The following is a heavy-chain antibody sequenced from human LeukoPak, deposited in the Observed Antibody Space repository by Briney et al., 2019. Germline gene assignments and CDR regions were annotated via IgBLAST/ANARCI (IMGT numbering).Heavy chain of an antibody. D-gene: IGHD6-19*01. Sequence: GGSLRLACAASGSTFSSNAMSWVRQPPGKGLEWVSAIIGSGGSTYYADSVKGRFTISRDNSKNTLYLQMNSLRAEDTAVYYCAKDAPRGIAVAGTEYFDYWGQGTLVTVSS. CDR2: IIGSGGST. V-gene: IGHV3-23*01. J-gene: IGHJ4*02. CDR1: GSTFSSNA. CDR3: AKDAPRGIAVAGTEYFDY.